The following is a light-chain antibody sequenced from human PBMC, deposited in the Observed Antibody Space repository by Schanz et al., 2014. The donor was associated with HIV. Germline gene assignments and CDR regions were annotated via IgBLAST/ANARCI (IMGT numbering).Light chain of an antibody. CDR1: QSVSSN. Sequence: EIVMTQSPATLSVSPGERATLSCRASQSVSSNLAWYQQKPGQAPRLLIYAASSRATGVPDRFSGSGSGTDFTLTIDSLEPEDFAVYYCQQRSDWPPEVTFGQGTRLEIK. V-gene: IGKV3-11*01. J-gene: IGKJ5*01. CDR2: AAS. CDR3: QQRSDWPPEVT.